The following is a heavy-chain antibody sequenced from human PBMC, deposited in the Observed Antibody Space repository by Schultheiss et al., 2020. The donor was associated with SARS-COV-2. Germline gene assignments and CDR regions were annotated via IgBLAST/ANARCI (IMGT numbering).Heavy chain of an antibody. J-gene: IGHJ4*02. Sequence: GGSLRLSCTASGFTFGDYAMSWFRQAPGKGLEWVGFIRSKAYGGTTEYAASVKGRFTISRDDSKSIAYLQMNSLKTEDTAVYYCTRRYCSGGSCYQFDYWGQGTLVTVSS. CDR2: IRSKAYGGTT. CDR3: TRRYCSGGSCYQFDY. V-gene: IGHV3-49*03. D-gene: IGHD2-15*01. CDR1: GFTFGDYA.